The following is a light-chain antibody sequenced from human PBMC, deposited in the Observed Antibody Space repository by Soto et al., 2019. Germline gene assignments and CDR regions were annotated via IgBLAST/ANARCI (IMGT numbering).Light chain of an antibody. CDR2: GAS. Sequence: EIVMTQSPATLSVSPGERATLSCRASQSVSSNLAWYQQQPGQAPRLLIYGASTMATGIPARFSGSGSGTAFTLTISSLHSEDFAVYYCQQYNNCPPWAFGQGTKVEIK. CDR3: QQYNNCPPWA. J-gene: IGKJ1*01. CDR1: QSVSSN. V-gene: IGKV3-15*01.